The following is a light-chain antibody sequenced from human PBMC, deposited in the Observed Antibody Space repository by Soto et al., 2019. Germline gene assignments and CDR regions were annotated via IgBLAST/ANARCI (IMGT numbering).Light chain of an antibody. CDR3: QRYIIWPLT. V-gene: IGKV3-15*01. CDR1: QGFGDT. Sequence: EVVMTQSPSTLSMSTREGATISCRASQGFGDTSACYQHKPGQPPRLLIYDTSTRASGVPARFSGSRSGTEFTLTSHSLPSADWAVYYCQRYIIWPLTFGGGTQVES. CDR2: DTS. J-gene: IGKJ4*01.